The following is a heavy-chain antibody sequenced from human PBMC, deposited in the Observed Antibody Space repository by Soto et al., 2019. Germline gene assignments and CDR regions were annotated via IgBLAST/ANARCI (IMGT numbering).Heavy chain of an antibody. D-gene: IGHD1-26*01. CDR2: IYSGGST. Sequence: EVQLVESGGGLVQPGGSLRLSCAASGFTVSSNYMSWVRQAPGKGLEWVSVIYSGGSTYYADSVKGRFTISRDNSKNTLYLQMNSLRAEDTAVYYCARLVHYYYYMDVWGKGTTVTVSS. CDR1: GFTVSSNY. CDR3: ARLVHYYYYMDV. V-gene: IGHV3-66*04. J-gene: IGHJ6*03.